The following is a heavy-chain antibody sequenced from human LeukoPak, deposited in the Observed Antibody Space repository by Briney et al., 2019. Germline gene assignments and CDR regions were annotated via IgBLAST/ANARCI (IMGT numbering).Heavy chain of an antibody. D-gene: IGHD6-13*01. CDR3: ARDRYSSSWSYYFDY. CDR1: GFTFSSYA. J-gene: IGHJ4*02. Sequence: QPGRSLRLSCAASGFTFSSYAMHWVHQAPGKGLEWVAVISYDGSNKYYADSVKGRFTISRDNSKNTLYLQMNSLRAEDTAVYYCARDRYSSSWSYYFDYWGQGTLVTVSS. CDR2: ISYDGSNK. V-gene: IGHV3-30*04.